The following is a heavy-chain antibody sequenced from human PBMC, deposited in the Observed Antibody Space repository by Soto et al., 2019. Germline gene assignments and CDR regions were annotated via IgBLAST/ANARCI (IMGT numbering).Heavy chain of an antibody. J-gene: IGHJ4*02. CDR1: EYKFINHY. V-gene: IGHV1-46*01. D-gene: IGHD3-10*01. Sequence: QVQLVQSGAEVKKPGASVKVSCKASEYKFINHYIHWVRQAPGVGLEWMGMINPNGGGTDSAQKFQGRVTMTTDTYASTVHMELSSLRSEDTAVYFRARDSSASATSYSFDYWGQGTLVTVSS. CDR3: ARDSSASATSYSFDY. CDR2: INPNGGGT.